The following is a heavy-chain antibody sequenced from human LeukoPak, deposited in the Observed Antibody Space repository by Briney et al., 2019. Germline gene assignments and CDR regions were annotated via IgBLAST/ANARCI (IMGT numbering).Heavy chain of an antibody. V-gene: IGHV4-59*01. CDR2: IYYSGST. D-gene: IGHD6-13*01. CDR3: ARVLPGIAAGPYYYYMDV. Sequence: PSETLSLTCTVSGGSISSYYWSWIRQPPGKGLEWIGYIYYSGSTNYNPSLKSRVTISVDTSKNQFSLKLSSVTAADTAVYYCARVLPGIAAGPYYYYMDVWGKGTTVTVSS. CDR1: GGSISSYY. J-gene: IGHJ6*03.